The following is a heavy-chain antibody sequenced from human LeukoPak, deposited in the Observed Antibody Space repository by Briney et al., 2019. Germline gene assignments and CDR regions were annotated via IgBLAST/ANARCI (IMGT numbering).Heavy chain of an antibody. CDR1: GYSFTSHW. CDR2: IYPGYSDG. CDR3: VRFALTSSLDL. J-gene: IGHJ5*02. Sequence: GESLKISCKGSGYGSGYSFTSHWIAWVRQVPGKGLEWMGLIYPGYSDGKYSPSFQGQVTLSVDASISTAYLHLSGLRASDTAIYYCVRFALTSSLDLWGQGTLVTVSS. V-gene: IGHV5-51*01. D-gene: IGHD6-13*01.